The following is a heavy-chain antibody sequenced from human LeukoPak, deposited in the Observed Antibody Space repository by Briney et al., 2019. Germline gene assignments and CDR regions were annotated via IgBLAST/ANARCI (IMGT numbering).Heavy chain of an antibody. J-gene: IGHJ4*02. CDR3: ARVPYSSGWYFDY. CDR1: GFAVSSVY. V-gene: IGHV3-53*01. CDR2: IYSSGST. D-gene: IGHD6-19*01. Sequence: PGGSLRLSCAASGFAVSSVYMTWVRQAPGKGLEWVSVIYSSGSTYYADPVKGRFTISRDNSKNTLYLQMNRLRGEDTAVYYCARVPYSSGWYFDYWGQGTLVTVSS.